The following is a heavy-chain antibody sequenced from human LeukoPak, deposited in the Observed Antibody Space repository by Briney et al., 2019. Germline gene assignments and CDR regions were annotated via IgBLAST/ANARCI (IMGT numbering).Heavy chain of an antibody. Sequence: PGGSLRLSCAASGFTFSSYWMHWVRQAPGKGLVWVSRINSDGSSTSYADSVKGRFTISRDNAKNTLYLQMNSLSAEDTAVYYCAREDASDAFDIWGQGTMVTVSS. CDR2: INSDGSST. CDR3: AREDASDAFDI. J-gene: IGHJ3*02. V-gene: IGHV3-74*01. CDR1: GFTFSSYW.